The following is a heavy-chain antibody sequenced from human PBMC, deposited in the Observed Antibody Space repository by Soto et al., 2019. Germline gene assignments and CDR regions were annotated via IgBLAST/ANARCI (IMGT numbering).Heavy chain of an antibody. CDR3: ATKDYFGNSGNYYGTDV. V-gene: IGHV1-69*13. D-gene: IGHD3-10*01. CDR1: GGTFSSYA. Sequence: SVKVSCKASGGTFSSYAISWVRQAPGQGLEWMGGIIPIFGTANYAQKFQGRVTITADESTSTAYMELSSLRSEDTAVYYCATKDYFGNSGNYYGTDVWGQGTNVTVSS. J-gene: IGHJ6*02. CDR2: IIPIFGTA.